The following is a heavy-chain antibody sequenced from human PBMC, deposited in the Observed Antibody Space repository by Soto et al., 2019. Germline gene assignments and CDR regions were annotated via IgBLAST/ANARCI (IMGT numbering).Heavy chain of an antibody. J-gene: IGHJ6*02. Sequence: EVKLVESGGGLAQPEGSLRLSCAASGFSLSDHYMDWVRQAPGKGLEWVGRSTHKASGYITRYGASVRGRFAISRDESKNLLLLQMNSLKSEDTAIYYCVRGFHGMDLWGQGTTVTVSS. V-gene: IGHV3-72*01. CDR3: VRGFHGMDL. CDR1: GFSLSDHY. CDR2: STHKASGYIT.